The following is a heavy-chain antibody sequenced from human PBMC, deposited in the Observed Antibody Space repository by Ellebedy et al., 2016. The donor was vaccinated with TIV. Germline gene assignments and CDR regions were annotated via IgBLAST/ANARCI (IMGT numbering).Heavy chain of an antibody. Sequence: SETLSLXCAISGDSVSSNSAAWNWIRQSPSRGLEWLGRTYYRSKWYNDYAVSVKSRITINPDTSKNQFSLQLNSVTPEDTAVYYCARGLPEITRDAFDIWGQGTMVTVSS. CDR2: TYYRSKWYN. V-gene: IGHV6-1*01. D-gene: IGHD1-14*01. J-gene: IGHJ3*02. CDR1: GDSVSSNSAA. CDR3: ARGLPEITRDAFDI.